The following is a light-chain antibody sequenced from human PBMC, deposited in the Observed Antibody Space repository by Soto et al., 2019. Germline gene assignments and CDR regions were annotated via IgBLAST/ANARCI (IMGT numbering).Light chain of an antibody. CDR3: HQRQSRLKT. J-gene: IGKJ1*01. Sequence: IALTQYLVNLSSSAGDRPTLSCRPSQTVISGYLAWYQQKPGQAPRLLIYGASSRATGIPDRFSASGTGTDFTLTISDVQPEDFAVYYCHQRQSRLKTFGQGTKVDI. CDR1: QTVISGY. V-gene: IGKV3D-20*02. CDR2: GAS.